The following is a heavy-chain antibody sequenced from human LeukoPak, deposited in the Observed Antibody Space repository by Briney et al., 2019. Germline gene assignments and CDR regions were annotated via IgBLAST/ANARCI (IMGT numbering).Heavy chain of an antibody. D-gene: IGHD6-19*01. Sequence: PSETLSLTCTVSGGSISIYYWSWIRQPPGKGLEWVGYIYYSGSTNYNPSLKSRVTISVDTSKNQFSLKLSSVTAADTAVYYCARDPGYSSGWYSIGDWGQGTLVTVSS. CDR3: ARDPGYSSGWYSIGD. CDR1: GGSISIYY. V-gene: IGHV4-59*01. CDR2: IYYSGST. J-gene: IGHJ4*02.